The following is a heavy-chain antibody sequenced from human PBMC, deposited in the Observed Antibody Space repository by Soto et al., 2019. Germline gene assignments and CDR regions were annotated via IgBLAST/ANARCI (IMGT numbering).Heavy chain of an antibody. V-gene: IGHV3-21*01. CDR3: ARKTGYDDSRASYNGLADAFDI. Sequence: EVQLVESGGGLVRPGGSLRLSCAASGFTFGSYSMNWVRQAPGKGLEWVSNISSSRAYVYYADSLKGRFTVSRDNAKNALYLQMNSLRSEDTAVYYCARKTGYDDSRASYNGLADAFDIWGQGTMVTVSS. D-gene: IGHD3-22*01. J-gene: IGHJ3*02. CDR1: GFTFGSYS. CDR2: ISSSRAYV.